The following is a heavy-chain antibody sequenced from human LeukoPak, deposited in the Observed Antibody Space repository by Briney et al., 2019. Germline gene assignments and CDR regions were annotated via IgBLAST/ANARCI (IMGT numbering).Heavy chain of an antibody. CDR1: GYTLTELS. Sequence: GASVKVSCKVSGYTLTELSMHWVRQAPGKGPEWMGGFDPEDGETIYAQKFQGRVTMTEDTSTDTAYMELSSLRSEDTAVYFCATDRSVDTAMVTNREFAYWGQGTLVTVSS. J-gene: IGHJ4*02. CDR2: FDPEDGET. CDR3: ATDRSVDTAMVTNREFAY. D-gene: IGHD5-18*01. V-gene: IGHV1-24*01.